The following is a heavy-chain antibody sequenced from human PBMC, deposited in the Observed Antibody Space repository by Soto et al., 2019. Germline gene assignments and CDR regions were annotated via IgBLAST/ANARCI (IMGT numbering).Heavy chain of an antibody. J-gene: IGHJ3*02. Sequence: PGGSLRLSCAASGFTFSSYWMHWVRQAPGKGLVWVSRINSDGSSTSYADSVKGRFTISRDNAKNTLYLQMNSLRVEDTAVYYCARDGPPEGYCSGGSCYSDDAFDIWGQGTMVTVSS. V-gene: IGHV3-74*01. CDR3: ARDGPPEGYCSGGSCYSDDAFDI. CDR2: INSDGSST. CDR1: GFTFSSYW. D-gene: IGHD2-15*01.